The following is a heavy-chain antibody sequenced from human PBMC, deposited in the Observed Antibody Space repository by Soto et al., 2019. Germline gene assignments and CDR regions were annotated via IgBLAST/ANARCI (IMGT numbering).Heavy chain of an antibody. CDR2: MYPDDSDI. J-gene: IGHJ3*02. CDR3: ATAYVYDFENSNYYRDAFDI. Sequence: GASLKISCKASGYSSSFYWIGWVRQMPGKGLEWMAIMYPDDSDIRYSPSFEAHVTISADKSTSTAFLQWSSLKASDTAMYYCATAYVYDFENSNYYRDAFDIWGQGTLVTVSS. CDR1: GYSSSFYW. D-gene: IGHD3-22*01. V-gene: IGHV5-51*01.